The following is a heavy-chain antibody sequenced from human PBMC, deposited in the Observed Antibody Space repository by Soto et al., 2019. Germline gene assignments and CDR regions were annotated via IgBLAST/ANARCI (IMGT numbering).Heavy chain of an antibody. CDR1: GASISNTDW. CDR2: IYHSGTT. CDR3: AIPGAGDFDF. V-gene: IGHV4-4*02. J-gene: IGHJ4*02. D-gene: IGHD1-26*01. Sequence: SETLSLTCAVSGASISNTDWWTWVRQPPGKGLEWIGEIYHSGTTNCDPSLKSRVTISLDKSKNQFYLTLSSVTAADTAVYYCAIPGAGDFDFWGQGTLVTVSS.